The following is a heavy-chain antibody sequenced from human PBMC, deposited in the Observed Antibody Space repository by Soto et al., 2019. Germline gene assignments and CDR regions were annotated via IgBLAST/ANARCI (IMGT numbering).Heavy chain of an antibody. Sequence: NPSETLSLTCAVYGGSFSGYYWSWIRQPPGKGLEWIGEINHSGSTNYNPSLKSRVTISVDTSKNQFSLKLSSVTAADTAVYYCARATAMPNWFDPWGQGTLVTVSS. V-gene: IGHV4-34*01. CDR1: GGSFSGYY. J-gene: IGHJ5*02. CDR3: ARATAMPNWFDP. CDR2: INHSGST. D-gene: IGHD5-18*01.